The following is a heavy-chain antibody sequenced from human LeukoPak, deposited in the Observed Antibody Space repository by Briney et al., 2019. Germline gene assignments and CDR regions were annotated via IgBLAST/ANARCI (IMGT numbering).Heavy chain of an antibody. J-gene: IGHJ4*02. CDR1: GGSFSGYY. CDR2: INHSGST. V-gene: IGHV4-34*01. CDR3: ARGLRAWPLDY. Sequence: SETLSLTCAVYGGSFSGYYWSWIRQPPGKGLEWIGEINHSGSTNYNPSLKSRVTISVDTSKNQFSLKLSSVTAADTAVYYCARGLRAWPLDYWGQGTLVTVSS. D-gene: IGHD5-12*01.